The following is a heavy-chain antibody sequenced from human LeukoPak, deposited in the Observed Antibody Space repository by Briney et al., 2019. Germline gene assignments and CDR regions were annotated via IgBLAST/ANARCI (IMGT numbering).Heavy chain of an antibody. V-gene: IGHV4-38-2*01. CDR3: ARLLPFWSGHWGSYFDY. Sequence: PSETLSLTCAVSGYSISSGYYWGWIRQPPGKGLEWIGSIYHSGSTYYNPSLKSRVTISVDTSKNQFSLKLSSVTAADTAVYYCARLLPFWSGHWGSYFDYWGQRTLVTVSS. J-gene: IGHJ4*02. CDR1: GYSISSGYY. D-gene: IGHD3-3*01. CDR2: IYHSGST.